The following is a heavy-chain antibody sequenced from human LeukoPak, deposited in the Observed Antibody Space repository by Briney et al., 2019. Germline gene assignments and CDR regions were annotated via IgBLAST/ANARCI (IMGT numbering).Heavy chain of an antibody. CDR3: ARDLGTYYDFWSGVKKDYYFDY. Sequence: ASVKVSCKASGYTFTGYYVHWVRQAPGQGLEWMGWINPNSGGTNYAQKFQDRVTMTRDTSISTAYMELSRLRSDDTAVYYCARDLGTYYDFWSGVKKDYYFDYWGQGTLVTVSS. CDR1: GYTFTGYY. V-gene: IGHV1-2*02. CDR2: INPNSGGT. J-gene: IGHJ4*02. D-gene: IGHD3-3*01.